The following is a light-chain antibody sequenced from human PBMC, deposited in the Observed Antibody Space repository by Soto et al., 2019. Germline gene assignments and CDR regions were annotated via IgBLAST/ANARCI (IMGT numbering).Light chain of an antibody. J-gene: IGKJ3*01. V-gene: IGKV1-33*01. CDR1: QDMSYY. CDR3: QQYDNLPFT. CDR2: DAS. Sequence: DIQMTQSPSSLSASVGDRVTITCQASQDMSYYLNWYQQKPGKAPKLLIYDASNLETGVPSRFSGSGSGTDFTFAISSLQPEDIATYYCQQYDNLPFTFGPGTKVDIK.